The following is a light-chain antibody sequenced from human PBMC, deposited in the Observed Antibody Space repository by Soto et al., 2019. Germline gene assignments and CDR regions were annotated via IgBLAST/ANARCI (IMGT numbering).Light chain of an antibody. CDR3: QQYGSSPPLT. CDR2: GAS. J-gene: IGKJ4*01. CDR1: QSVGSNS. Sequence: EFVLTQSPGTLSLSPGERATLSCRASQSVGSNSLAWYQQKPGQAPRILIYGASTRATGIQDRFSGSGSGTDFTLTISRLAPEDFAVYYCQQYGSSPPLTFGGGTKVEL. V-gene: IGKV3-20*01.